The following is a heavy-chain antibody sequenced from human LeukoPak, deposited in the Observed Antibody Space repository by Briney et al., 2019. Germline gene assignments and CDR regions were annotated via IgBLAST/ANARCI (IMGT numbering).Heavy chain of an antibody. V-gene: IGHV3-11*01. CDR3: ARVQGGVLGIRYYYYGMDV. D-gene: IGHD3-16*01. CDR1: GFTFSDYY. Sequence: GGSLRLSCAASGFTFSDYYMSWIRQPQGRGLKGFQSFSISGSTIYYADSVKGRFTISRDNAKNSLYLQMNSLGAEDTAVYYCARVQGGVLGIRYYYYGMDVWGQGTTVTVSS. CDR2: FSISGSTI. J-gene: IGHJ6*02.